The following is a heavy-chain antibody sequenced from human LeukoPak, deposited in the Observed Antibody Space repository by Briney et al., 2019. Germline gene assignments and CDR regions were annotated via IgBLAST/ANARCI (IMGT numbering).Heavy chain of an antibody. Sequence: SETLSLTCSVSGGSISSYYWSWIRQPPGKGLEWLGYIYYSGSTNYNLSLKSRVTISVDTSKNQSSLKLSSVTAADTAVYYCARGPGGTPPGWFDPWGQGTPVTVSS. J-gene: IGHJ5*02. D-gene: IGHD1-1*01. CDR3: ARGPGGTPPGWFDP. V-gene: IGHV4-59*01. CDR1: GGSISSYY. CDR2: IYYSGST.